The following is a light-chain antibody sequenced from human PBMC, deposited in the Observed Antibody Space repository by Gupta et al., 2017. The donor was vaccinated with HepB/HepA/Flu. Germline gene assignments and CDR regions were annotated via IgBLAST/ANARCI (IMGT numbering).Light chain of an antibody. V-gene: IGKV1-39*01. Sequence: DIQMTQSPSSLSASVGDRVTITCRASQNISSYLNWYQQKPGKAPKLLIYAASSLQSGVPSRFSGSGSGTXFTLTIXSLQPEDFATYYCQQSYSTLWTFGXGTKVEIK. CDR2: AAS. J-gene: IGKJ1*01. CDR3: QQSYSTLWT. CDR1: QNISSY.